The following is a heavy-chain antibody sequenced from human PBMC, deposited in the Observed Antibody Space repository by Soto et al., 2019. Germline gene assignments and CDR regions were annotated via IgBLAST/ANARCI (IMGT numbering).Heavy chain of an antibody. Sequence: EVQLVESGGGLVQPGGSLRLSCAASGFTVSSNYMNWVRQAPGKGLEWVSVIYIGGSTYYADSVKGRFTISRDNSKNTLYLQMNSLRAEDTAVYYCARDLGGYDSRVVRYWGQGTLVTVSS. V-gene: IGHV3-66*01. J-gene: IGHJ4*02. CDR3: ARDLGGYDSRVVRY. CDR1: GFTVSSNY. CDR2: IYIGGST. D-gene: IGHD5-12*01.